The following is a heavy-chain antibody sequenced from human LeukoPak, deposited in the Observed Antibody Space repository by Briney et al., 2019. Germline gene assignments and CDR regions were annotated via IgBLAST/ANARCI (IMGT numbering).Heavy chain of an antibody. V-gene: IGHV1-2*02. Sequence: ASVKVSCKASGYTFTSYGISWVRQAPGQGLEWMGWINANNDGSVYAQKFQGRVTMTRDTSINTAYMELSRLRSDDTAVYYCARKRGVGVDTNAFDMWGQGTMVTVSS. CDR1: GYTFTSYG. CDR3: ARKRGVGVDTNAFDM. J-gene: IGHJ3*02. D-gene: IGHD3-3*01. CDR2: INANNDGS.